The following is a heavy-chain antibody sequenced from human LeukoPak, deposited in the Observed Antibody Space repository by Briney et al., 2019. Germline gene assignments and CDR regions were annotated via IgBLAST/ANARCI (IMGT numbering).Heavy chain of an antibody. Sequence: GGSLRLSCAASGFTFINAWMAWVRQAPGKGLEWVGRIKAKAHGGTIEYAAPVKGRFTISRDDSKNTLYLQMNSLKTEDTAVYYCTTDGVGVEGAAYDNWGQGTLVSVSS. CDR2: IKAKAHGGTI. D-gene: IGHD1-26*01. CDR3: TTDGVGVEGAAYDN. J-gene: IGHJ4*02. V-gene: IGHV3-15*01. CDR1: GFTFINAW.